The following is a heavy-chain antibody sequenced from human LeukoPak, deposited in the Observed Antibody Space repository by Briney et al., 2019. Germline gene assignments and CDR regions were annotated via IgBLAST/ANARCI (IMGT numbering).Heavy chain of an antibody. CDR2: ISSSSSYI. V-gene: IGHV3-21*01. Sequence: GGSLRLSCAASGFTFSSYSMNWVRQAPVKGLEWVSSISSSSSYIYYADSVKGRFTISRDNAKNSLYLQMNSLRAEDTAVYYCARERIAAMGWFDPWGQGTLVTVSS. CDR1: GFTFSSYS. CDR3: ARERIAAMGWFDP. J-gene: IGHJ5*02. D-gene: IGHD6-25*01.